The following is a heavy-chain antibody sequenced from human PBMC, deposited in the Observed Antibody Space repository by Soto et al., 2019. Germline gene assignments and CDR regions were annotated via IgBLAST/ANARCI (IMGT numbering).Heavy chain of an antibody. D-gene: IGHD5-12*01. CDR2: INPNSGGT. CDR1: GYTFTGYY. CDR3: AREIVATDSHYYYYGMDV. J-gene: IGHJ6*02. Sequence: ASVNVSCKASGYTFTGYYMHWVRQAPGQGLEWMGWINPNSGGTNYAQKFQGWVTMTRDTSISTAYMELSRLRSDDTAVYYCAREIVATDSHYYYYGMDVWGQGTTVTVSS. V-gene: IGHV1-2*04.